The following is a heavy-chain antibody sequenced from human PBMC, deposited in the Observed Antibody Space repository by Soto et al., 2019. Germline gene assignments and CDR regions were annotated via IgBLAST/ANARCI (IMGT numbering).Heavy chain of an antibody. D-gene: IGHD3-3*01. Sequence: PGGSLRLSCAASGFTFSSYAISWVRQAPGKGLEWVSAISGSGGSTYYADSVKGRFTISRDNSKNTLYLQMNSLRAEDTAVYYCAKDPLAIFGVVIIRGGFDPWGQGTLVTVSS. CDR3: AKDPLAIFGVVIIRGGFDP. J-gene: IGHJ5*02. CDR2: ISGSGGST. CDR1: GFTFSSYA. V-gene: IGHV3-23*01.